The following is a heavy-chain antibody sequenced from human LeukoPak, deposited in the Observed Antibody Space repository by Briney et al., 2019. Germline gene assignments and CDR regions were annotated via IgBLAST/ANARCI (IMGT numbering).Heavy chain of an antibody. CDR3: AREFNIGALTVAFDI. CDR2: INHSGST. Sequence: PSETLSLTCAVYGGSFSGYYWSWIRQPPGKGLEWIGEINHSGSTNYNPSLKSRVTISVDTSKNQFSLKLSSVTAAGTAVYYCAREFNIGALTVAFDIWGQGTMVTVSS. CDR1: GGSFSGYY. J-gene: IGHJ3*02. D-gene: IGHD7-27*01. V-gene: IGHV4-34*01.